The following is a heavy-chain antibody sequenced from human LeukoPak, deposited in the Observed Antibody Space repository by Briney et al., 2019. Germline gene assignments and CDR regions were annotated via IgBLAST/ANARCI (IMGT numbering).Heavy chain of an antibody. CDR2: IIPIFGTA. Sequence: ASLKVSCKASGYTFTTYDISWVRQAPGQGLEWMGGIIPIFGTANYAQKFQGRVTITADESTSTAYMELSSLRSEDTAVYYCTTSMGEMATIQFDYWGQGTLVTVSS. CDR1: GYTFTTYD. D-gene: IGHD5-24*01. V-gene: IGHV1-69*13. J-gene: IGHJ4*02. CDR3: TTSMGEMATIQFDY.